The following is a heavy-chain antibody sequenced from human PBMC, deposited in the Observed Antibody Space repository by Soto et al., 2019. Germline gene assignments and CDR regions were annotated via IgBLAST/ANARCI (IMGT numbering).Heavy chain of an antibody. CDR1: GGTFSSSA. V-gene: IGHV1-69*06. Sequence: QVQLVQSGAEVKKPGSSVKVSCKASGGTFSSSAISWVRQAPGQGLAWMGAIIPVFGTAHYAQKFQGRVTITADKPTSTAYMELSRLRSEDTAVYYVARERPERGKDVGGQGTTVTVSS. CDR3: ARERPERGKDV. D-gene: IGHD6-25*01. J-gene: IGHJ6*02. CDR2: IIPVFGTA.